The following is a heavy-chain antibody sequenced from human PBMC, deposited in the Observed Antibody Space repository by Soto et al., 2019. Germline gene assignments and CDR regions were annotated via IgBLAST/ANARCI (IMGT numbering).Heavy chain of an antibody. CDR1: GFTFSSYA. D-gene: IGHD5-18*01. J-gene: IGHJ4*02. CDR2: ISSDGSNK. V-gene: IGHV3-30-3*01. Sequence: QVQLVESGGGVVQPGRSLRLSCAASGFTFSSYAMHWVRQAPGKGLEWVAVISSDGSNKYYADSVKGRFTISRDNSKNTLYLQMNSLRAEDTAVYYCAREGGYSYGGYYFDYWGQGTLVNVSS. CDR3: AREGGYSYGGYYFDY.